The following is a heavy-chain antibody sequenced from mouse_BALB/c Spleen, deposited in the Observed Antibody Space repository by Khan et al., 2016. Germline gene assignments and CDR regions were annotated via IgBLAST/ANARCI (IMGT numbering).Heavy chain of an antibody. V-gene: IGHV2-6*02. CDR2: IWSDGST. Sequence: QVQLKESGPGLVAPSRSLSITCTVSGFSLTSYGVHWVRQPPGKGLEWLVVIWSDGSTTYNSALKSRLSISKDNSNSQVFLKMNSLQTDDTAMYYCARRDDGGGAMDYWGQGTSVTVSS. CDR3: ARRDDGGGAMDY. CDR1: GFSLTSYG. D-gene: IGHD2-3*01. J-gene: IGHJ4*01.